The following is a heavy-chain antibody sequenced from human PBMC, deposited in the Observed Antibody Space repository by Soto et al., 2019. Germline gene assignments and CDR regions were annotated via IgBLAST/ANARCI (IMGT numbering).Heavy chain of an antibody. V-gene: IGHV1-3*01. Sequence: ASLKVSCNASGCTFSSYAVHWARQAPGQRLEWMGWINAGYGNTKSSQKFQDRVTISRDTSASTAYMELTSLRYEDTAVYYCARDTGDGTFDFWGQGTLVTVSS. D-gene: IGHD7-27*01. CDR1: GCTFSSYA. CDR3: ARDTGDGTFDF. J-gene: IGHJ4*02. CDR2: INAGYGNT.